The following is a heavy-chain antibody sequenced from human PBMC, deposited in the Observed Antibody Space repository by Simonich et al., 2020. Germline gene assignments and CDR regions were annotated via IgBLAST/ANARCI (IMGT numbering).Heavy chain of an antibody. Sequence: EVQLVESGGGLVKPGGSLRLSCAASGFTFSSYSMNWVHQAPGKGLGWGSSISSSSSYIYYADSVKGRFTISRDNAKNSLYLQMNSLRAEDTAVYYCARGIVGASGAFDIWGQGTMVTVSS. J-gene: IGHJ3*02. CDR1: GFTFSSYS. CDR2: ISSSSSYI. D-gene: IGHD1-26*01. CDR3: ARGIVGASGAFDI. V-gene: IGHV3-21*01.